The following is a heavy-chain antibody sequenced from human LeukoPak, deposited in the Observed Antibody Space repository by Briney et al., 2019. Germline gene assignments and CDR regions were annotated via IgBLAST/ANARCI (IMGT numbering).Heavy chain of an antibody. CDR2: ISYDGSNK. J-gene: IGHJ4*02. Sequence: PGGSLRLSCAASGFTFSTYGMHWVRQAPGKGLEWVSTISYDGSNKYYADSVKGRFTISRDNSKNALYLQMNSLRVEDTAVYYCAKRSGGWYELDYWGQGTLVTVSS. CDR3: AKRSGGWYELDY. V-gene: IGHV3-30*18. D-gene: IGHD6-19*01. CDR1: GFTFSTYG.